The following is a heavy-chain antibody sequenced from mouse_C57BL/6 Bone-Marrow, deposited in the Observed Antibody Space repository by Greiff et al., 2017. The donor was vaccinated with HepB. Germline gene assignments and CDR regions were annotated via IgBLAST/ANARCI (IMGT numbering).Heavy chain of an antibody. CDR2: IYPRSGNT. V-gene: IGHV1-81*01. CDR1: GYTFTSYG. CDR3: ARSGGYDEAY. D-gene: IGHD2-2*01. J-gene: IGHJ3*01. Sequence: QVQLKESGAELARPGASVKLSCKASGYTFTSYGISWVKQRTGQGLEWIGEIYPRSGNTYYNEKFKGKATLTADKSSSTAYMELRSLTSEDSAVYFCARSGGYDEAYWGQGTLVTVSA.